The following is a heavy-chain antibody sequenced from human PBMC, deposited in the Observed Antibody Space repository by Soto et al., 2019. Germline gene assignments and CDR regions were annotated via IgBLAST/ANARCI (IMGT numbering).Heavy chain of an antibody. CDR2: MNPNSGNT. CDR3: ARPRGYSYGYFLRPSYYGIDV. J-gene: IGHJ6*02. Sequence: QVQLVQSGAEVKKPGASVKVSCKASGYTFTRYDINWVRQATGPGLEWMGWMNPNSGNTGYAQKFQGRATMNRNTSRSTAYMELSSLRSEDTAVYYCARPRGYSYGYFLRPSYYGIDVWGQGTTVTVSS. D-gene: IGHD5-18*01. V-gene: IGHV1-8*01. CDR1: GYTFTRYD.